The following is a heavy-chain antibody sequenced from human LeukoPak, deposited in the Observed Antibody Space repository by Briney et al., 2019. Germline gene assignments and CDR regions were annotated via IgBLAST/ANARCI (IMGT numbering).Heavy chain of an antibody. CDR3: AKDRGGSYYYFDY. J-gene: IGHJ4*02. V-gene: IGHV3-23*01. CDR1: GFTFSSYA. CDR2: ISGSGSST. Sequence: QSGGSLRLSCAASGFTFSSYAMSWVRQAPGKGREWVSAISGSGSSTYYADSVKGRFTISRDNSKNTLYLQMNSLRAEDTAVYYCAKDRGGSYYYFDYWGQGTLVTVSS. D-gene: IGHD1-26*01.